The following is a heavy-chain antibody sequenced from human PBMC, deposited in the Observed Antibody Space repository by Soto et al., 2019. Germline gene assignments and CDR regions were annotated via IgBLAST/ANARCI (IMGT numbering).Heavy chain of an antibody. J-gene: IGHJ6*02. CDR1: GGSISGYF. CDR2: IHHTGST. V-gene: IGHV4-59*01. CDR3: PKDRGYSTDYYYGVEV. Sequence: QVQLQESGPGLVKPSETLSLTCTVSGGSISGYFWSWIRQPPRKGPEWIGYIHHTGSTNYNPSLRSRVTISLDTSKNQFSLKLKYVTAADTARYYCPKDRGYSTDYYYGVEVWGRGTTVTVSS. D-gene: IGHD5-12*01.